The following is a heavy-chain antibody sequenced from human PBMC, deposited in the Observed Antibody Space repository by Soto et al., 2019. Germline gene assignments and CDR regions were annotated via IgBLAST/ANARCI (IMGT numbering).Heavy chain of an antibody. CDR2: IYSDGTT. D-gene: IGHD6-6*01. V-gene: IGHV3-53*02. CDR1: GFTVSSNY. Sequence: EVQLVETGGGLIQPGGSLRLSCAASGFTVSSNYMNWVRQAPGKGLEWVSIIYSDGTTSYADSVKGRFTISRDNLKNTLHLKMNSLRAEDTAVYYCAILSNWGQGTLVTVSS. J-gene: IGHJ4*02. CDR3: AILSN.